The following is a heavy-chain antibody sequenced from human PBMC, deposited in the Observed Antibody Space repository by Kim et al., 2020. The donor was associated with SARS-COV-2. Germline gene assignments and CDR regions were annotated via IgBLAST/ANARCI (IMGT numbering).Heavy chain of an antibody. J-gene: IGHJ4*02. D-gene: IGHD4-17*01. CDR3: TRGLNDYHSPWDD. V-gene: IGHV3-49*02. Sequence: AASVKGRCNISRDESKRIAYLQMNSLKDEDTAVYYCTRGLNDYHSPWDDWGQGTLVTVSS.